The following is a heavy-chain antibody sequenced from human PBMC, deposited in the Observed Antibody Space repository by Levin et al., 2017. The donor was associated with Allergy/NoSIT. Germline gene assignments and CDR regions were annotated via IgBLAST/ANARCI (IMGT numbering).Heavy chain of an antibody. CDR2: IYYSGST. J-gene: IGHJ3*02. V-gene: IGHV4-59*08. Sequence: SQTLSLTCTVSGGSISSYYWSWIRQPPGKGLEWIGYIYYSGSTNYNPSLKSRVTISVDTSKNQISLKLSSVTAADTAVYYCARRMYSSGWIDAFDIWGQGTMVTVSS. CDR3: ARRMYSSGWIDAFDI. D-gene: IGHD6-19*01. CDR1: GGSISSYY.